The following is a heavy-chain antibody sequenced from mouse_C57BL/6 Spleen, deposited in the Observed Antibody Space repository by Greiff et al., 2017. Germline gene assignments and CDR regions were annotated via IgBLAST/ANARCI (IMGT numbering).Heavy chain of an antibody. J-gene: IGHJ2*01. CDR2: IYPGDGDT. CDR3: ARLGDYNFDY. D-gene: IGHD2-4*01. CDR1: GYAFSSYW. V-gene: IGHV1-80*01. Sequence: VQLQQSGAELVKPGASVKISCTASGYAFSSYWLYWVNQRPGKGLEWIGQIYPGDGDTTYNGKFKGKATLTADKSSSTAYMQLSSLTSEDSAVYFCARLGDYNFDYWGQGTTLTVSS.